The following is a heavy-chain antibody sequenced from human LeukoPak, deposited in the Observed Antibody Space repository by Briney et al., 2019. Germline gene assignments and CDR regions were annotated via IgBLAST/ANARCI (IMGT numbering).Heavy chain of an antibody. CDR1: GFTFSSYW. V-gene: IGHV3-7*01. CDR2: IKYDGNEE. J-gene: IGHJ4*02. CDR3: QSGGAAPGSFDY. D-gene: IGHD2-8*02. Sequence: GGSLRLSCAASGFTFSSYWMSWMRQAPGKGLEWVANIKYDGNEEYYVDSVKGRFTISRDNAKNSLYLQLNSLRVEDTAVYYCQSGGAAPGSFDYWGQGTLVTVSS.